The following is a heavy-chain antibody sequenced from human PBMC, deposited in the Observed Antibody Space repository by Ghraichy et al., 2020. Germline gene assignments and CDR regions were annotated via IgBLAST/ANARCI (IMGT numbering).Heavy chain of an antibody. CDR3: ARISPSFGGVTRARVFTEFDY. Sequence: SETLSLTCTVSGGSISSSSYFWGWIRQPPGKGLEWIGSIYYRGNTYYNPPLKSRVTISVDMSKNQFCLKLSSVTAADTAVYYCARISPSFGGVTRARVFTEFDYWGQGTLVTVSS. CDR1: GGSISSSSYF. D-gene: IGHD3-16*01. V-gene: IGHV4-39*01. CDR2: IYYRGNT. J-gene: IGHJ4*02.